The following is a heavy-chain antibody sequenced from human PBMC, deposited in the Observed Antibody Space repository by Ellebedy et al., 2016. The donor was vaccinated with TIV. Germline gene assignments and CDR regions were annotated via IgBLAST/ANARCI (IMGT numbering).Heavy chain of an antibody. Sequence: GGSLRLSCAASGFTFSSYSMNWVRQAPGKGLEWVSSISSSSSYIYYADSVKGRFTISRDNAKNSLYLQMNSLRAEDTAVYYCARDDRVRIAAAPHDCWGQGTLVTVSS. J-gene: IGHJ4*02. CDR3: ARDDRVRIAAAPHDC. D-gene: IGHD6-13*01. V-gene: IGHV3-21*01. CDR2: ISSSSSYI. CDR1: GFTFSSYS.